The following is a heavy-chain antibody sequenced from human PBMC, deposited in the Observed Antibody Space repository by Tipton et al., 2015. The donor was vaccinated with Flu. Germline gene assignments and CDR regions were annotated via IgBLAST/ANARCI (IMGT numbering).Heavy chain of an antibody. CDR1: EFTFSSYW. Sequence: SLRLSCAASEFTFSSYWMSWVRQAPGKGLEWVANIKQDGSEKYYVDSVKGRFTISRDNAENSLYLQMNSLRAEDTAVYYCARVNYAYYYYYGMDVWGQGTTVTVSS. CDR2: IKQDGSEK. D-gene: IGHD1-7*01. CDR3: ARVNYAYYYYYGMDV. V-gene: IGHV3-7*01. J-gene: IGHJ6*02.